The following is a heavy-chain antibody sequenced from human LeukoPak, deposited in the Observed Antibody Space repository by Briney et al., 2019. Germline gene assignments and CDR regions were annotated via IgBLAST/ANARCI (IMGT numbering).Heavy chain of an antibody. CDR3: ATLGYCSGGSCYWYGMDV. D-gene: IGHD2-15*01. V-gene: IGHV3-48*03. Sequence: GGSLRLSCAASGFTFSSYEMTWVRQAPGKGLEWVSYISSSGSTIYYADSVKGRFTISRGNAKNSLYLQMNSLRAEDTAVYYCATLGYCSGGSCYWYGMDVWGKGTTVTVSS. CDR1: GFTFSSYE. CDR2: ISSSGSTI. J-gene: IGHJ6*04.